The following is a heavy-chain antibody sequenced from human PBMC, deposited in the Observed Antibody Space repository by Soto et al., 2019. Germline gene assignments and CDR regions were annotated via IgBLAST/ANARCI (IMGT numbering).Heavy chain of an antibody. Sequence: QVHLVQSGSEVKNPGASVKVSCKASGYTFTSYGITWVRQAPGQGLEWMGWISAHNGNTDYAQKLQGRVIVTRDTSTSTAYMQLRSLRSDDTAVYYCARGRYGDYWGQGDLVTVSS. CDR3: ARGRYGDY. D-gene: IGHD1-1*01. CDR2: ISAHNGNT. J-gene: IGHJ4*02. V-gene: IGHV1-18*01. CDR1: GYTFTSYG.